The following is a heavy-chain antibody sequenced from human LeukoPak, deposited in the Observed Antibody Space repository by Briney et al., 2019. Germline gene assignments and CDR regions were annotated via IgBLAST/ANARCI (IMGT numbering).Heavy chain of an antibody. D-gene: IGHD3-9*01. CDR1: RYTFTAYY. Sequence: ASVKVSCKTSRYTFTAYYMYWVRQAPGQGLEWMGWINPNSGGTNYAQKFQGRVTMTRDTSISTAYMELSRLRSDDTAVYYCAREYILTAYYGDYWGQGTLVTVSS. J-gene: IGHJ4*02. CDR3: AREYILTAYYGDY. CDR2: INPNSGGT. V-gene: IGHV1-2*02.